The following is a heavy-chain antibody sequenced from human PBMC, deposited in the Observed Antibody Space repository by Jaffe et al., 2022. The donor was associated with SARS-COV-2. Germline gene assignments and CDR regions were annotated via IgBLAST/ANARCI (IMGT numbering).Heavy chain of an antibody. Sequence: QVQLQESGPGLVKPSQTLSLTCTVSGGSISSGSYYWSWIRQPAGKGLEWIGRIYTSGSTNYNPSLKSRVTISVDTSKNQFSLKLSSVTAADTAVYYCARSLAVNYYYYYGMDVWGQGTTVTVSS. CDR2: IYTSGST. CDR1: GGSISSGSYY. D-gene: IGHD6-19*01. CDR3: ARSLAVNYYYYYGMDV. V-gene: IGHV4-61*02. J-gene: IGHJ6*02.